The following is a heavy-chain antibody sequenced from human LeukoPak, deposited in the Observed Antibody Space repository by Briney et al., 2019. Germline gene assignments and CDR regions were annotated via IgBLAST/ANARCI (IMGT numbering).Heavy chain of an antibody. D-gene: IGHD6-13*01. J-gene: IGHJ3*02. CDR1: GFTFSSYG. CDR3: AREAGIYSSSWYSGAFDI. V-gene: IGHV3-33*01. CDR2: IWYDGSSK. Sequence: GRSLRLSCAASGFTFSSYGMHWVRQAPGKGLEWVAVIWYDGSSKYYADSVKGRFTISRDNSKNTLYLQMNSLRAEDTAVYYCAREAGIYSSSWYSGAFDIWGQGTMVTVSS.